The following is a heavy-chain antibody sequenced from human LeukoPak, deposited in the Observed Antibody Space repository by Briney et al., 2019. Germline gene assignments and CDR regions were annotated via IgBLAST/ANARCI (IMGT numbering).Heavy chain of an antibody. CDR2: MYYSGTI. CDR3: ARHESAVGALFY. Sequence: PSETLSLTCTVSGGSISSYYWSWIRQPPGKGLEWIGYMYYSGTINYNPSLKSRVTISVDTSKNQFSLKLSSVTAADTAVYYCARHESAVGALFYWGQGTLVTVSS. V-gene: IGHV4-59*08. J-gene: IGHJ4*02. CDR1: GGSISSYY. D-gene: IGHD1-26*01.